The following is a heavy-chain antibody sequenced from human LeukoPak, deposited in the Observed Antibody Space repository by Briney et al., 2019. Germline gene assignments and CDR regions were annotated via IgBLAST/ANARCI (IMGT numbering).Heavy chain of an antibody. CDR1: GGSISSGGYY. CDR2: IYYSGST. Sequence: PSETLSLTCTVSGGSISSGGYYWSWIRQHPGQGLEWIGYIYYSGSTYYNPSLKSRVTISVDTSKNQFSLKLSSVTAADTAVYYCARDLRRNWFDPWGQGTLVTVSS. V-gene: IGHV4-31*03. J-gene: IGHJ5*02. CDR3: ARDLRRNWFDP.